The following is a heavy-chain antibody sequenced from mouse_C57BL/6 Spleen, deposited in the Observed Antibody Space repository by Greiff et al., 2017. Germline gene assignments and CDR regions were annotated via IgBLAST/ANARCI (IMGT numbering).Heavy chain of an antibody. CDR2: ISSGGSYT. J-gene: IGHJ4*01. CDR3: ARRDYDYDDYYAMDY. D-gene: IGHD2-4*01. CDR1: GFTFSSYG. V-gene: IGHV5-6*01. Sequence: DVHLVESGGDLVKPGGSLKLSCAASGFTFSSYGMSWVRQTPDKRLGWVATISSGGSYTYYPDSVKGRFTISRDNAKNTLYLQMSSLKSEDTAMYYCARRDYDYDDYYAMDYWGQGTSVTVSS.